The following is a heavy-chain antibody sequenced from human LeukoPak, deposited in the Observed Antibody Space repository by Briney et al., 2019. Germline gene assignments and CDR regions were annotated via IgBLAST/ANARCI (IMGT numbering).Heavy chain of an antibody. D-gene: IGHD2-15*01. J-gene: IGHJ4*02. V-gene: IGHV4-59*01. CDR2: IYYSGTT. CDR1: GGSISSYY. CDR3: ARDDCSGGSCYDY. Sequence: PSETLSLTCTVSGGSISSYYWSWIRQPPGKGLEWIGYIYYSGTTNYNPSLKSRVTISVDTSKNQFSLKLGSVTAADTAVYYCARDDCSGGSCYDYWGQGTLVTVSS.